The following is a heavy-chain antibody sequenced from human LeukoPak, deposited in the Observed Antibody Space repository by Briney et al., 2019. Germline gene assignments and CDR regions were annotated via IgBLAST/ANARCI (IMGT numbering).Heavy chain of an antibody. D-gene: IGHD3-10*01. Sequence: PGGSLRLSCAASGFTFSSYAMSWVRQAPGKGLEWVSAISGSGGSTYYADSVKGRFTISRDNSKNSLYLQMNSLRAEDTAVYYCAKEPITIVQGVKGFRPSTEYYFDYWGQGTLVTVSS. CDR1: GFTFSSYA. V-gene: IGHV3-23*01. CDR2: ISGSGGST. J-gene: IGHJ4*02. CDR3: AKEPITIVQGVKGFRPSTEYYFDY.